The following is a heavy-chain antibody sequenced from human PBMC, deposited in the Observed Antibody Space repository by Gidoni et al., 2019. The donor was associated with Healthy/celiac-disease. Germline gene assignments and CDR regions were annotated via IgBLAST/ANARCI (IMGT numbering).Heavy chain of an antibody. Sequence: EVQLVESGGGLVQPGGSLRLSCAASGFNVRSNYLSWVRQAPGKGLEWVSVSYSGGSTYYADSVKGRFTISRDNSKNTLYLQMNSLRAEDTAVYYCASGGVATTGHDAFDIWGQGTMVTVSS. J-gene: IGHJ3*02. CDR3: ASGGVATTGHDAFDI. D-gene: IGHD5-12*01. CDR1: GFNVRSNY. V-gene: IGHV3-66*01. CDR2: SYSGGST.